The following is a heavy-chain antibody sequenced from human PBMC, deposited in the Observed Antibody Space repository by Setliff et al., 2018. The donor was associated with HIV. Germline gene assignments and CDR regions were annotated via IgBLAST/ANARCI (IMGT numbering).Heavy chain of an antibody. CDR2: ISYSGST. CDR3: ARAIQPYYMDV. V-gene: IGHV4-39*07. Sequence: PSETLSLTCTVSGGSISSSSYYWGWIRQPPGKGLEWIGSISYSGSTYYNPSLKSRVTISVDKSKNQFSLKLSSVTAADTAVYYCARAIQPYYMDVWGKGTTVTVSS. CDR1: GGSISSSSYY. J-gene: IGHJ6*03.